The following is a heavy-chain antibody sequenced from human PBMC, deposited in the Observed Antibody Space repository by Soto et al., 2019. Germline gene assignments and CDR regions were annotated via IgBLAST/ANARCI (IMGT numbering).Heavy chain of an antibody. V-gene: IGHV4-31*03. J-gene: IGHJ4*02. D-gene: IGHD3-16*02. CDR1: GGSISSGGYY. CDR3: AVGELSLSLDY. CDR2: LYYSGST. Sequence: QVQLQESGPGLVKPSQTLSLTCTVSGGSISSGGYYWSWIRQHPGKGLEWIGYLYYSGSTYYNPSRKSRVTISVDTSKNQFSLKLSSVTAADTAVYYCAVGELSLSLDYWGQGTLVTVSS.